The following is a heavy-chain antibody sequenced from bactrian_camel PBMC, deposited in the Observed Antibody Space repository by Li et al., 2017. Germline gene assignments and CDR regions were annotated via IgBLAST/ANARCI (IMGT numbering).Heavy chain of an antibody. J-gene: IGHJ4*01. CDR2: IDGDGTT. V-gene: IGHV3S26*01. CDR3: AAEQDGLVWERRWHLKHEWRY. D-gene: IGHD7*01. Sequence: VQLVESGGDSVQAGGSLRLSCAISGDTDSNYCMAWVRQAPGKEREGVASIDGDGTTSYGDSVKDRFTISKDNAKNTLYLQMNNLKPEDTALYYCAAEQDGLVWERRWHLKHEWRYWGQGTQVTVSS. CDR1: GDTDSNYC.